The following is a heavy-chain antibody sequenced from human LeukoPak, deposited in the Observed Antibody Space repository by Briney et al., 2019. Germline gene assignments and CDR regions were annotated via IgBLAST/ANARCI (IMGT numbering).Heavy chain of an antibody. V-gene: IGHV3-30-3*01. D-gene: IGHD3-22*01. CDR2: ISYDGSNK. CDR1: GFTFINAW. J-gene: IGHJ3*02. Sequence: PGGSLRLSCAASGFTFINAWMSWVRQAPGKGLEWVAVISYDGSNKYYADSVKGRFTISRDNSKNTLYLQMNSLRAEDTAVYYCARDRQYYYDSHGRAFDIWGQGTMVTVSS. CDR3: ARDRQYYYDSHGRAFDI.